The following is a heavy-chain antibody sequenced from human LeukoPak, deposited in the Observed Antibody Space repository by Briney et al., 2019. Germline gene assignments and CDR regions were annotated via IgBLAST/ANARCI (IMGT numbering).Heavy chain of an antibody. Sequence: GGSLRLSCAASGFTFDDYAMHWVRQAPGKGLEWVSGISWDSGSIGYADSVKGRFTISRDNAKNSLYLQMNSLRAEDTALYYCAKDEAYVGASYFDYWGQGTLVTVSS. V-gene: IGHV3-9*01. CDR3: AKDEAYVGASYFDY. CDR2: ISWDSGSI. J-gene: IGHJ4*02. CDR1: GFTFDDYA. D-gene: IGHD1-26*01.